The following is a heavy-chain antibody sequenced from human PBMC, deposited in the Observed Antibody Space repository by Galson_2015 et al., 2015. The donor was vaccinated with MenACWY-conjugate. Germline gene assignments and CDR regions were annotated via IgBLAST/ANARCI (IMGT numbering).Heavy chain of an antibody. CDR2: ISGSGDST. J-gene: IGHJ3*02. D-gene: IGHD4-17*01. CDR1: GFTFSSYG. CDR3: ARLRATTVYDAFDI. V-gene: IGHV3-23*01. Sequence: SLRLSCAASGFTFSSYGMHWVRQAPGKGLEWVSTISGSGDSTYYADSVRGRFTISRDNSENTLYLQMHSLRAEETAVYYCARLRATTVYDAFDIWGQGTMVTVSS.